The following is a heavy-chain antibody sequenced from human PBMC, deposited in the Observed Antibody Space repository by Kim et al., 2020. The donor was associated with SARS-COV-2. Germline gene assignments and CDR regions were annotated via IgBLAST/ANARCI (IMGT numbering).Heavy chain of an antibody. Sequence: GESLKISCKGSGYSFTTYWIAWVRQMPGKGLEWMGIIYPGDSDSRYSPSFQGQVTISADKSISTAYLQWSSLKASDTAMYYCARRPQYSSSWYYFDYWGQGTLVTVSS. J-gene: IGHJ4*02. CDR3: ARRPQYSSSWYYFDY. CDR2: IYPGDSDS. CDR1: GYSFTTYW. V-gene: IGHV5-51*01. D-gene: IGHD6-13*01.